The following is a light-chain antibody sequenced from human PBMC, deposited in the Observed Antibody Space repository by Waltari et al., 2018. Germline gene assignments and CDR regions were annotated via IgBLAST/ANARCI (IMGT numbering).Light chain of an antibody. CDR2: GNS. J-gene: IGLJ2*01. CDR1: SSNIGAGYD. V-gene: IGLV1-40*01. CDR3: QAYDSSLSGSV. Sequence: QSVLTQPPSVSGAPGQRVTISCTGSSSNIGAGYDVHWYQQLPGTAPKLLLYGNSNRPAGGPARFSGSKSGTSASLAITGLQAEDEADYYCQAYDSSLSGSVFGGGTKLTVL.